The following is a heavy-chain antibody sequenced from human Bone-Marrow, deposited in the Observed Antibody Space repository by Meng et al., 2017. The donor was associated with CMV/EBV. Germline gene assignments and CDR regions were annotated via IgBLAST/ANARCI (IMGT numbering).Heavy chain of an antibody. CDR1: GGSISSYY. CDR2: IYYSGST. D-gene: IGHD3-22*01. V-gene: IGHV4-59*01. J-gene: IGHJ4*02. CDR3: ARRTYDSSGSNY. Sequence: SETLSLTCTVSGGSISSYYWSWIRQPPGKGLEWIGYIYYSGSTNYNPSLKSRVTISVDTSKNQFSLKLSSVTAADTAMYYCARRTYDSSGSNYWGQGTLVTVSS.